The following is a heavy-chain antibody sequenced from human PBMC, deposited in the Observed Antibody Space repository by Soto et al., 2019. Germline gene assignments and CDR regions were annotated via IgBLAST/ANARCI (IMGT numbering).Heavy chain of an antibody. V-gene: IGHV3-30*18. D-gene: IGHD3-10*01. CDR2: ISYDGSSK. CDR1: GFTFSSYG. J-gene: IGHJ4*02. CDR3: AKCPRGGYYYGSGSYFY. Sequence: GGSLRLSCAASGFTFSSYGMHWVRQAPGKGLEWVAVISYDGSSKYYADSVKGRFTISRDNSKNTLYLQMNSLRAEDTAVYYCAKCPRGGYYYGSGSYFYWGQGTLVTVSS.